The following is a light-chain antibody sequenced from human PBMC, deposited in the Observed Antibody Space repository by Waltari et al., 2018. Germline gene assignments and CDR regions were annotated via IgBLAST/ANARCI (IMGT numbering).Light chain of an antibody. CDR3: QQYGAARYT. CDR2: GAS. J-gene: IGKJ3*01. V-gene: IGKV3-20*01. CDR1: QSVDSFY. Sequence: EIVLTQSPGTLSVSPAESATLSCRTSQSVDSFYISWYQQKPGQAPRLIILGASSRATGVPDRFSGSGSGTHFTLTISRLEPEDFAVYYCQQYGAARYTFGPGTRLDLK.